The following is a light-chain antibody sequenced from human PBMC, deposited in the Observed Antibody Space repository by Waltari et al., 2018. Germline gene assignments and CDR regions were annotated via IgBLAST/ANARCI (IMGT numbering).Light chain of an antibody. Sequence: DIQMTQSPSSLSASVGDRVTITCQASQEISNYLNWYQQKPGKAPKLLIYDASNLETGVTSRLSGSGSGTDFTFTISSLQPEDIATYYCQQYDNLPSNTFGQGTRLEIK. V-gene: IGKV1-33*01. CDR3: QQYDNLPSNT. CDR1: QEISNY. CDR2: DAS. J-gene: IGKJ5*01.